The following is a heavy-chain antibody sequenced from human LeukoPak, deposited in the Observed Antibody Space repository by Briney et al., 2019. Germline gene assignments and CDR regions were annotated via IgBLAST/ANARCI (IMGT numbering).Heavy chain of an antibody. V-gene: IGHV3-23*01. CDR3: AKRPGTTAVARDY. CDR1: GFTFSSYA. D-gene: IGHD6-19*01. Sequence: PGGSLRLSCAASGFTFSSYAMSWVRQAPGKGLEWVSGISGSGDNTYYADSVKGRFTISRDNSKNTLYLQMNSLRAEDTAVYYCAKRPGTTAVARDYWGQGTLVTVSS. CDR2: ISGSGDNT. J-gene: IGHJ4*02.